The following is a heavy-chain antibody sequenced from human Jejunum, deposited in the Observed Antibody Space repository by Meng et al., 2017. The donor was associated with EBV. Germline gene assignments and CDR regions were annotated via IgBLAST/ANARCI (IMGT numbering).Heavy chain of an antibody. CDR3: ARYVPNGSFWYFDF. D-gene: IGHD6-13*01. V-gene: IGHV1-18*01. Sequence: QVQVGRSGAAAKKPGALMKVSCKAYGYIFTNFDISWVRQAPGQGLEWMGWISVKNGEAKYPQNFQGRVTMTTDTTTSTAYMELRSLTSDDTAVYYCARYVPNGSFWYFDFWDRGTLVTVSS. CDR1: GYIFTNFD. CDR2: ISVKNGEA. J-gene: IGHJ2*01.